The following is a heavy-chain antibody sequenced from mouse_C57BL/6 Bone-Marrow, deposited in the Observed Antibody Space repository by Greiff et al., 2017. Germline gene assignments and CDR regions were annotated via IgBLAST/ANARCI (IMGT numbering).Heavy chain of an antibody. CDR2: ISSGSSTI. D-gene: IGHD1-2*01. J-gene: IGHJ2*01. CDR1: GFTFSDYG. V-gene: IGHV5-17*01. CDR3: ARPTTASPFDY. Sequence: DVMLVESGGGLVKPGGSLKLSCAASGFTFSDYGMHWVRQAPEKGLEWVAYISSGSSTIYYADTVKGRFTISIDNAKNTLFLQMTSLRSEDTAMYYCARPTTASPFDYWGQGTTLTVSS.